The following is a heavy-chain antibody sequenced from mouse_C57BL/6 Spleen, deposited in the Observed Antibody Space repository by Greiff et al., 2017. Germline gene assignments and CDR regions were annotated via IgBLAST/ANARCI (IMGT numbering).Heavy chain of an antibody. CDR1: GYTFTSYW. CDR3: ARTDSYAMDY. J-gene: IGHJ4*01. V-gene: IGHV1-55*01. Sequence: VQLQQPGAELVKPGASVKMSCKASGYTFTSYWITRVKPRPGQGLDWIGDIEPGSGSTKYNEKFKSKATLTVDTSSSTAYMQLSSLTSDDSAVYYCARTDSYAMDYWGQGTSVTVSS. CDR2: IEPGSGST.